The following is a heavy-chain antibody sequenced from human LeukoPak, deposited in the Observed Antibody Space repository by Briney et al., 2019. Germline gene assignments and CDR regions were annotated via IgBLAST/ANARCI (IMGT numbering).Heavy chain of an antibody. J-gene: IGHJ4*02. V-gene: IGHV1-8*01. CDR1: GYTFTSYD. CDR2: MNPNSGNT. Sequence: ASVKVSCKASGYTFTSYDINWVRQATGQGLEWMGWMNPNSGNTGYAQKFQGRVTMTRNTSISTAYMELSSLRSEDTAVYCCARGGSSSWYVDNFDYWGQGTLVTVSS. CDR3: ARGGSSSWYVDNFDY. D-gene: IGHD6-13*01.